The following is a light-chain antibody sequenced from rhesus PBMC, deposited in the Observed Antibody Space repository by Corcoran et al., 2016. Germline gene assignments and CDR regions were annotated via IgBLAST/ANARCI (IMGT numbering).Light chain of an antibody. CDR1: QSVSSS. CDR3: QQYSNWPLT. J-gene: IGKJ4*01. V-gene: IGKV3-42*02. CDR2: GAS. Sequence: EIVMTQSPATLSLSPGERATLSCRASQSVSSSFAWYQQKPGQAPRLLIYGASSRAPGIPDRFSGSGSGKEFTLTISSLEPEDFAVYYCQQYSNWPLTFGGGTKVEIK.